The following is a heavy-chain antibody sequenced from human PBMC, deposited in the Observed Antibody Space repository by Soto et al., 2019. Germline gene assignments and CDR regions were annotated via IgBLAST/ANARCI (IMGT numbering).Heavy chain of an antibody. CDR2: INPSGGST. D-gene: IGHD3-22*01. V-gene: IGHV1-46*01. Sequence: ASVKVSCKASGYTFTSYYMHWVRQAPGQGLEWMGIINPSGGSTSYAQKFQGRVTMTRDTSTSTVYMELSSLRSEDTAVYYCARVAPTLDSSGYYYGAFDIWGQGTMVTVS. CDR3: ARVAPTLDSSGYYYGAFDI. J-gene: IGHJ3*02. CDR1: GYTFTSYY.